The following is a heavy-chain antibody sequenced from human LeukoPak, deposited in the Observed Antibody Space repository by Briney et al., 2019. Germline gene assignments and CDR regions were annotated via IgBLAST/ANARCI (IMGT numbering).Heavy chain of an antibody. Sequence: GGSLRLSCAASGFTFSSYAMSWVRQAPGKGLEWVSAISGSGGSTYYADSVKGRFTISRDNSKNTLYLQMNSLRAEDTAVYYCAKNGTPHRSRYYYYGMDVWGQGTTVTVSS. D-gene: IGHD2-8*01. CDR3: AKNGTPHRSRYYYYGMDV. CDR1: GFTFSSYA. V-gene: IGHV3-23*01. J-gene: IGHJ6*02. CDR2: ISGSGGST.